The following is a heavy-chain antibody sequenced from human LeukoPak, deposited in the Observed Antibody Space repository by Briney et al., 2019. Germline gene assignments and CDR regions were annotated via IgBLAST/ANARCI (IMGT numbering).Heavy chain of an antibody. CDR2: IIPIFGTA. V-gene: IGHV1-69*05. J-gene: IGHJ3*02. CDR1: GGTFSSYA. CDR3: ARPIPAASSTYDAFDI. D-gene: IGHD2-2*01. Sequence: SVTVSCKASGGTFSSYAISWVRQAPGQGLEWMGGIIPIFGTANYAQKFQGRVTITTDESTSTAYMELSSLRSEDTAVYYCARPIPAASSTYDAFDIWGQGTMVTVSS.